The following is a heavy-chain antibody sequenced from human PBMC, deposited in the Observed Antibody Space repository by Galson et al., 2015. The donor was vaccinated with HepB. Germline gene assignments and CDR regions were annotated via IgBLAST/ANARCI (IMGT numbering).Heavy chain of an antibody. Sequence: SLRLSCAASGFTFSSFSMNWVRQAPGKGLEWVSYISSSGSTIYYADSVKGRFTISRDNAKNSLYLQMNSLRAEDTAVYYCARVPGLLGPPDDYWGQGTLVTVSS. CDR1: GFTFSSFS. J-gene: IGHJ4*02. CDR2: ISSSGSTI. CDR3: ARVPGLLGPPDDY. D-gene: IGHD3-22*01. V-gene: IGHV3-48*01.